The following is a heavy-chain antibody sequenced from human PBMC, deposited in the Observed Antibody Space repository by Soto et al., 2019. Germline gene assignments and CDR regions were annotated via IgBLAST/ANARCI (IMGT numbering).Heavy chain of an antibody. V-gene: IGHV4-59*04. CDR3: ARSYYDILTGYGFDP. CDR2: IYYSGST. CDR1: GGYISSYY. J-gene: IGHJ5*02. Sequence: SETLSLTCTVSGGYISSYYWIRIRQPPGKGLEWIGYIYYSGSTYYNPSLKSRVTISVDTSKNQFSLKLSSVTAADTAVYYCARSYYDILTGYGFDPWGQGTLVTVSS. D-gene: IGHD3-9*01.